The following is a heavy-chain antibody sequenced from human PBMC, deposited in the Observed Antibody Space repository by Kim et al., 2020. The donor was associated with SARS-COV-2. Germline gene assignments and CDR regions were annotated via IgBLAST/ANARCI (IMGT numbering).Heavy chain of an antibody. CDR3: ARAAIVVVTPFDY. V-gene: IGHV1-69*04. CDR2: SIPMLGIA. Sequence: SVKVSCKASGGTFSSYAISWVRQAPGQGLEWMGRSIPMLGIANYAQKCQGRVTITADKSTSTAYMELSSLRSEDTAVYYCARAAIVVVTPFDYWGQGTLVTVSS. J-gene: IGHJ4*02. CDR1: GGTFSSYA. D-gene: IGHD3-22*01.